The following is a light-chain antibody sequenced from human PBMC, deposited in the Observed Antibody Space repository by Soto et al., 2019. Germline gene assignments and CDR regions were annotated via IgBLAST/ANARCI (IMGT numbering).Light chain of an antibody. Sequence: DIQMTQSPSSVSASGGDRVTITCRASQAINSWLAWYQQKPGKAPQLLIYAASTLKSGVPSRFSGSGSGTEFTLTISSLQPEDFATYYCQQANSFPYTFGQGTKLEIK. CDR2: AAS. J-gene: IGKJ2*01. V-gene: IGKV1-12*01. CDR1: QAINSW. CDR3: QQANSFPYT.